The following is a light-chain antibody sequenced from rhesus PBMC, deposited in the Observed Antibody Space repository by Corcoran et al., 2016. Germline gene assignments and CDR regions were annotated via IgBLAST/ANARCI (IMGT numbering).Light chain of an antibody. CDR1: QGINRE. CDR2: LAS. Sequence: DIQMTQSPSSLSASVGDRVTVTCRASQGINRELSWYQQKLGKAPTLLIHLASSLQTGVSSRLNGSGSGTDFTLTLSNLQPDDVATYYCLQDYTTPWTFGQGTKVEIK. J-gene: IGKJ1*01. CDR3: LQDYTTPWT. V-gene: IGKV1-94*01.